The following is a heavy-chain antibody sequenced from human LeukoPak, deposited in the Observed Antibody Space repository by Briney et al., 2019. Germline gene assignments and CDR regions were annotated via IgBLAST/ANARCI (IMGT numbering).Heavy chain of an antibody. V-gene: IGHV1-2*06. CDR3: ASSEMATINPLDY. CDR1: GYTFTGYY. Sequence: GASVKVSCKASGYTFTGYYMHWVRQAPGQGLEWMGRINPNNGGTNYAQKFQGRVAMTRDTSISTAYVELSRLRSDDTAVYYCASSEMATINPLDYWGQGTLVTVSS. D-gene: IGHD5-24*01. CDR2: INPNNGGT. J-gene: IGHJ4*02.